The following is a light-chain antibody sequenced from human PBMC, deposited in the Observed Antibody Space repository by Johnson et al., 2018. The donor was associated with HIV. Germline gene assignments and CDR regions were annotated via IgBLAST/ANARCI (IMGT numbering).Light chain of an antibody. CDR1: SSNIGNNY. CDR3: GTWDSSLSAHV. CDR2: DNN. J-gene: IGLJ1*01. V-gene: IGLV1-51*01. Sequence: QSVLTQPPSVSAAPGQKVTISCSGSSSNIGNNYVSWYQQLPGTAPKLLIYDNNKRPSGIPARFSGSKSGTSATLGITGLQTGDEADYYCGTWDSSLSAHVFGTGTKVTVL.